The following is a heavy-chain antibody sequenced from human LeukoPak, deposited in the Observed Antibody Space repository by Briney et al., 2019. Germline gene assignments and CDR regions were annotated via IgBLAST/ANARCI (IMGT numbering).Heavy chain of an antibody. D-gene: IGHD1-14*01. CDR2: IDPSGGST. CDR1: RYTFTSHY. CDR3: ARVRHHDEGVDY. V-gene: IGHV1-46*01. Sequence: ASVKVSCKASRYTFTSHYMHWVRQAPGQGLEWMGIIDPSGGSTSYAQKFQGRVTMTRDASTSTVYMELSSLRSEYTAVYYCARVRHHDEGVDYWGQGTLVTVSS. J-gene: IGHJ4*02.